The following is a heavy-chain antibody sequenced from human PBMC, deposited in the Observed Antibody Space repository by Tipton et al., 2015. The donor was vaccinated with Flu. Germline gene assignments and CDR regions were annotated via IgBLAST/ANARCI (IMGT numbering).Heavy chain of an antibody. V-gene: IGHV4-61*02. Sequence: TLSLTCTVSGGSITSENYHWTWIRQPAGKGLEWIGRMYLSGSTTYNPSLKGRVTISKDTSKNQISLKMRSVTAADTAVYYCARDHEWRNWYFDLWGRGTLVTVSS. D-gene: IGHD3-3*01. CDR1: GGSITSENYH. J-gene: IGHJ2*01. CDR2: MYLSGST. CDR3: ARDHEWRNWYFDL.